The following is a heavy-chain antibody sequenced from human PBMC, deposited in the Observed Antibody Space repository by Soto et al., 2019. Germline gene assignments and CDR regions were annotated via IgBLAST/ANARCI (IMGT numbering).Heavy chain of an antibody. D-gene: IGHD6-13*01. J-gene: IGHJ6*02. Sequence: LSLTCTVSGGSVSSGSYYWSWIRQPPGKGLEWIGYIYYSGSTNYNPSLKSRVTISVDTSKNQFSLKLSSVTAADTAVYYCARIGQQLVYYYYYGMDVWGQGTTVTVSS. V-gene: IGHV4-61*01. CDR1: GGSVSSGSYY. CDR3: ARIGQQLVYYYYYGMDV. CDR2: IYYSGST.